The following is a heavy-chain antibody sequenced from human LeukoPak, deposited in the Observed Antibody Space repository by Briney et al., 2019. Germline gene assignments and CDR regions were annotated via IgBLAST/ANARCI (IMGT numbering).Heavy chain of an antibody. J-gene: IGHJ4*02. Sequence: QSGGSLRLSCAASGFTFSSYNMNWVRQAPGKGLEWVSYISSSSNIIHYTDSVKGRFTISRDNAKNSLYLQMNSLRVEDTAVYYCARDLYPGYWGQGTLVIVSS. CDR1: GFTFSSYN. D-gene: IGHD3-10*01. V-gene: IGHV3-48*01. CDR2: ISSSSNII. CDR3: ARDLYPGY.